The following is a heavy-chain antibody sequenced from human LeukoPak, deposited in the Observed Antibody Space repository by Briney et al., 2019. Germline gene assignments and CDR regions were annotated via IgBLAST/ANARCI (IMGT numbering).Heavy chain of an antibody. D-gene: IGHD3-10*01. V-gene: IGHV3-9*01. CDR1: GFTFDDYA. CDR3: ARDRVPYYGSGSSDAFDI. CDR2: ISWNSGSI. Sequence: GGSLRLSCAASGFTFDDYAMYWVRQAPGKGLEWVSGISWNSGSIGYADSGKGRFTISRDNARNSLYLQMNSLRTEDTALYYCARDRVPYYGSGSSDAFDIWGQGTMVTVSS. J-gene: IGHJ3*02.